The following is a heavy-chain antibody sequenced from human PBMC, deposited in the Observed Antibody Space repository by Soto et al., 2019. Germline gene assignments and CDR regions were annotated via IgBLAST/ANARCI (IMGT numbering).Heavy chain of an antibody. V-gene: IGHV3-48*03. Sequence: PGGSLRLSRAASGYTLRHVEMNWVRRDPGKGIEWIAYISSSGSSIFFADSVQGRCSVSRDNRKNSLSLTLDRLRVDYTALYDSVRGTNSYGSGVYYRAWDFFDYWDQGTQVTVS. J-gene: IGHJ4*02. CDR1: GYTLRHVE. CDR3: VRGTNSYGSGVYYRAWDFFDY. CDR2: ISSSGSSI. D-gene: IGHD3-10*01.